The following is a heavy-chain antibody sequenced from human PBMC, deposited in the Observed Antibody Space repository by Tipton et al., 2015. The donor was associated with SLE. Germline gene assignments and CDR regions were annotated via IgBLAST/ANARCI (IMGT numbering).Heavy chain of an antibody. Sequence: TLSLTCTVSGGSINSGNYYWSWIRQPPGKGLEWIGYIYYSGSTNYNPSLKSRVTISVDTSKNQFSLKLSSVTAADTAVYYCARELRPGFGELSPDYAFDIWGQGTMVTVSS. CDR1: GGSINSGNYY. J-gene: IGHJ3*02. CDR2: IYYSGST. CDR3: ARELRPGFGELSPDYAFDI. D-gene: IGHD3-10*01. V-gene: IGHV4-61*01.